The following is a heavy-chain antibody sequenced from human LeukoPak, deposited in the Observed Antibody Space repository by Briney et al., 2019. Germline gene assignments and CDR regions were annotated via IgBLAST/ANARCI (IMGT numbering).Heavy chain of an antibody. J-gene: IGHJ3*02. CDR2: ISWNSGSI. Sequence: SLRLSCAASGFTFDDYAMHWVRQAPGKGLEWVSGISWNSGSIGYADSVKGRFTISRDNAKNSLYLQMNSLRAEDTALYYCAKDMGVVTAIGAFDIWGQGTMVTVSS. CDR1: GFTFDDYA. V-gene: IGHV3-9*01. D-gene: IGHD2-21*02. CDR3: AKDMGVVTAIGAFDI.